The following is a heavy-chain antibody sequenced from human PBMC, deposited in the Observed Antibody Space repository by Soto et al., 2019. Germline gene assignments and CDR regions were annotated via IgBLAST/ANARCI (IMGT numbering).Heavy chain of an antibody. CDR2: INHSGRV. CDR1: GGSFSGHS. J-gene: IGHJ5*01. Sequence: ETLSLTCAVYGGSFSGHSWTWIRQSPGKGLEWIGDINHSGRVNYSPSLKSRVTISLDTSKNQFSLTLSAVTAADTAMYYCSTRAYDTNGYYRFDPWGQGTLVTVSS. V-gene: IGHV4-34*01. CDR3: STRAYDTNGYYRFDP. D-gene: IGHD3-22*01.